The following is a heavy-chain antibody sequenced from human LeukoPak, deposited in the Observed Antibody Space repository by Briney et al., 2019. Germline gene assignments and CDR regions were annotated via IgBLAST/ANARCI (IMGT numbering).Heavy chain of an antibody. CDR3: ARDRGGAQVGYGVFFY. D-gene: IGHD3-10*01. CDR1: GYTFTSYG. CDR2: IIPTFGTA. J-gene: IGHJ4*02. Sequence: GASVKVSCKASGYTFTSYGISWVRQAPGQGLEWMGGIIPTFGTANYAQKFQGRVTITTDESTSTAYMELSSLRSEDTAVYYCARDRGGAQVGYGVFFYLGQGTLVTVPP. V-gene: IGHV1-69*05.